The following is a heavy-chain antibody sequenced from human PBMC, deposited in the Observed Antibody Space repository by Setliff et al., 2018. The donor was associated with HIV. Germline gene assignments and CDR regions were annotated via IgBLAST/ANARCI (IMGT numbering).Heavy chain of an antibody. D-gene: IGHD3-22*01. V-gene: IGHV1-2*04. CDR1: GYSFTDYY. CDR2: INPKSDGK. J-gene: IGHJ4*02. CDR3: ARGMDYYDTSGYYQYYFDY. Sequence: ASVKVSCKASGYSFTDYYIHWVRQAPGQGLEWMGWINPKSDGKNYAQKFQGWITMTRDTSISTAYMELSRLRSDDTAVYYCARGMDYYDTSGYYQYYFDYWGQGTLVTVSS.